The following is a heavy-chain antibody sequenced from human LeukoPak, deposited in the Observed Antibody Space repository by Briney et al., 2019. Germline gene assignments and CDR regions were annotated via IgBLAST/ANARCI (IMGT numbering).Heavy chain of an antibody. CDR1: VDCISGFY. Sequence: SETLSLTCTVPVDCISGFYWSWIRQPPGKGLEWIAYIYYSGSTNYNPSLKSRVTISVDTSKNQFSLKLDSVTAADTAVYYCARHGGSYSSRSSFDPWGQGTLVTVSS. V-gene: IGHV4-59*08. CDR2: IYYSGST. J-gene: IGHJ5*02. D-gene: IGHD1-26*01. CDR3: ARHGGSYSSRSSFDP.